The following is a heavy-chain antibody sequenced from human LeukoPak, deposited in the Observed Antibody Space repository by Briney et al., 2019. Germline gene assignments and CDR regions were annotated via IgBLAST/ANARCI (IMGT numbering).Heavy chain of an antibody. CDR1: GFTVSSYG. CDR3: AKDFSVYYYDSRVLDY. CDR2: IRYDGSNN. V-gene: IGHV3-30*02. J-gene: IGHJ4*02. Sequence: GGSLRLSCAASGFTVSSYGMHWVRQAPGKGLEWVAFIRYDGSNNYYADSVKGRFTISRDNSKNTLYLQMNSLGAEDTAVYYCAKDFSVYYYDSRVLDYWGQGILVTVFS. D-gene: IGHD3-22*01.